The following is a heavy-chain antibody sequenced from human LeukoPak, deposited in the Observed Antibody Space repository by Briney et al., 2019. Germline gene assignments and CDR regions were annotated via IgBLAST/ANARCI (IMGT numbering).Heavy chain of an antibody. V-gene: IGHV1-2*02. CDR1: GYTFNDYY. J-gene: IGHJ4*02. CDR2: VNPNTGAT. D-gene: IGHD6-6*01. Sequence: ASVKVSCKASGYTFNDYYIHWVRQSPGQGLEWMGWVNPNTGATNYAQKFQGRVTLTRDTSISTAYMELSSLTSDDTAVYYCARQSYGSSYYFDYWGQGTLVTVSS. CDR3: ARQSYGSSYYFDY.